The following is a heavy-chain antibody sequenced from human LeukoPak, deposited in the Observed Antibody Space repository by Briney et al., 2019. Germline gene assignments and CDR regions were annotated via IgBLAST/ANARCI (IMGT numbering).Heavy chain of an antibody. J-gene: IGHJ4*02. CDR2: IKQDGSEK. CDR1: GFTFSSYW. D-gene: IGHD3-9*01. CDR3: NAGWNTYDILTGYSYYFDY. Sequence: GGSLRLSCAASGFTFSSYWMSWVRQAPGKGLEWVANIKQDGSEKYYVDSVKGRFTISRDNAKNSLYLQMNSLRAEDTAVYYCNAGWNTYDILTGYSYYFDYWGQGTLVTVSS. V-gene: IGHV3-7*01.